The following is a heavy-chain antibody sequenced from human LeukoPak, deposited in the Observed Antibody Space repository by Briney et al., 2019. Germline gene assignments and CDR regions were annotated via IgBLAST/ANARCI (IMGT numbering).Heavy chain of an antibody. CDR3: ASGAFSMVRGVTYYFDY. Sequence: SVKVSCKASGGTFSSYAISWVQQAPGQGLEWMGRIIPIFGTANYAQKFQGRVTITTDESTGTAYMELSSLRSEDTAVYYCASGAFSMVRGVTYYFDYWGQGTLVTVSS. D-gene: IGHD3-10*01. V-gene: IGHV1-69*05. CDR1: GGTFSSYA. J-gene: IGHJ4*02. CDR2: IIPIFGTA.